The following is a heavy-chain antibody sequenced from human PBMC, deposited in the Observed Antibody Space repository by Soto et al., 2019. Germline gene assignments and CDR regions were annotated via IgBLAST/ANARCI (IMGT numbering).Heavy chain of an antibody. J-gene: IGHJ4*02. CDR2: ISGSGGST. V-gene: IGHV3-23*01. CDR3: AKDGIYDSSGYYDY. D-gene: IGHD3-22*01. Sequence: GGSLRLSCAASGFTFSRYAMSWVRQAPGKGLEWVSAISGSGGSTYYADSVKGRFTISRDNSKNTLYLQMNSLRAEDTAVYYCAKDGIYDSSGYYDYWGQGTLVTVSS. CDR1: GFTFSRYA.